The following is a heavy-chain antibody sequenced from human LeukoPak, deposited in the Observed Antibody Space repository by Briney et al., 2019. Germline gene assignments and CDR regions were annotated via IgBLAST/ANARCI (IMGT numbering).Heavy chain of an antibody. J-gene: IGHJ6*02. D-gene: IGHD2-2*01. V-gene: IGHV3-21*01. Sequence: GGSLRLSCAASGFTFSSYSMNWVRQAPGKGLEWVSSISSSNSYIYYADSVKGRFTISRDNAKNSLYLQMNSLRAEDTAVYYCARESIVVVPVADYYYYGMDVWGQGTTVTVSS. CDR3: ARESIVVVPVADYYYYGMDV. CDR1: GFTFSSYS. CDR2: ISSSNSYI.